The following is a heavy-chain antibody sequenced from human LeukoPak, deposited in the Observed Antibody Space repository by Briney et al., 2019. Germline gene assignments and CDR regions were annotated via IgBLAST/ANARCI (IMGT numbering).Heavy chain of an antibody. V-gene: IGHV3-23*01. J-gene: IGHJ4*02. D-gene: IGHD1/OR15-1a*01. Sequence: PGGSLRLSCAASRFTFSTYAMSWVRQAPGKGLEWVSTISASGALTYYADSVRGRFTISRDSSKNTLYLQMNSLRAEDTAVYYCARGQNIPAWGQGTLVTVSS. CDR1: RFTFSTYA. CDR2: ISASGALT. CDR3: ARGQNIPA.